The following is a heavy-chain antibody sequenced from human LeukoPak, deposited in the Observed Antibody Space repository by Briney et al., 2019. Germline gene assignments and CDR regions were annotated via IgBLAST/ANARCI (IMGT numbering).Heavy chain of an antibody. D-gene: IGHD3-22*01. CDR3: ARGPLDYYYDSSGYCDY. V-gene: IGHV4-39*07. CDR1: GGSISSSSYY. J-gene: IGHJ4*02. Sequence: SETLSLTCTVSGGSISSSSYYWGWIRQPPGKGLEWIGEINHSGSTNYNPSLKSRVTISVDTSKNQFSLKLSSVTAADTAVYYCARGPLDYYYDSSGYCDYWGQGTLVTVSS. CDR2: INHSGST.